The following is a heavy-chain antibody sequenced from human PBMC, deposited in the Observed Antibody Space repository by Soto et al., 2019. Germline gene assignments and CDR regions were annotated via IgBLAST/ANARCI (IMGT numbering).Heavy chain of an antibody. V-gene: IGHV4-61*08. CDR1: GGSIDSGDYY. J-gene: IGHJ5*02. CDR2: VYYSGTT. D-gene: IGHD4-4*01. CDR3: ARDVIAPPNYFGP. Sequence: LSLTCTVSGGSIDSGDYYWSWIRQPPGKGLEWIGYVYYSGTTNYNPFLKSRFTLSLDKSKNQFSLKMNSVTAADTAVYYGARDVIAPPNYFGPWGQGTRVTVSS.